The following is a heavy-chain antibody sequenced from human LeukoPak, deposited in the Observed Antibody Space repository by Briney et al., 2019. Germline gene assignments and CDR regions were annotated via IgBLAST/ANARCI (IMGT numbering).Heavy chain of an antibody. J-gene: IGHJ1*01. CDR2: IYYSGGP. CDR1: GGSINSFSSRHYY. D-gene: IGHD2-21*02. Sequence: KPSETLSLTCAVSGGSINSFSSRHYYWGWIRQPPGKGLEWIGTIYYSGGPYYSPSLKSRVTMSIDTSKRQFSLKLSSVTAADAAVYYCARIYCGGDCYSGVGYLQTWGQGTLVTVSS. CDR3: ARIYCGGDCYSGVGYLQT. V-gene: IGHV4-39*01.